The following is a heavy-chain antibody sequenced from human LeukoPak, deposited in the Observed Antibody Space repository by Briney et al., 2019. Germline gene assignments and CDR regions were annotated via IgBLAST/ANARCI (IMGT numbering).Heavy chain of an antibody. V-gene: IGHV4-61*02. D-gene: IGHD1-26*01. CDR2: IYTSGST. Sequence: SETLSLTCTVSGGSISSGSYYWSWIRQPAGKGLEWIGRIYTSGSTNYNPSLKSRVTISVDTSKNQFSLKLSSVTAADTAVYYCARAGSYSHDAFDIWGQGTMVTVSS. CDR3: ARAGSYSHDAFDI. CDR1: GGSISSGSYY. J-gene: IGHJ3*02.